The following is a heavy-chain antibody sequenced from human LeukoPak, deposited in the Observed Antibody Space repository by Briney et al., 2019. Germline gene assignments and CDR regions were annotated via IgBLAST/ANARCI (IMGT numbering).Heavy chain of an antibody. Sequence: GGSLRLSCAASGFTFSSYWMTWVRQAPGKGLEWVANIKEDGNEIYYVDSVKGRFTFSRDNAKSSLYLQMNSLRAEDTAVYYCARLARGTHYFDCWGQGTLVTVSS. CDR3: ARLARGTHYFDC. J-gene: IGHJ4*02. CDR2: IKEDGNEI. CDR1: GFTFSSYW. D-gene: IGHD1-26*01. V-gene: IGHV3-7*05.